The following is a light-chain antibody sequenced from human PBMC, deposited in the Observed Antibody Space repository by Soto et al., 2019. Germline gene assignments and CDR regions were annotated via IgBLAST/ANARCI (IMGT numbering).Light chain of an antibody. CDR1: QTISSW. Sequence: DIQLTQSRSTLCGSVGDRVTLTWRASQTISSWLAWYQQKPGKAPKLLIYKASTLKSGVPSRFSGSGSGTEFTLTISSLQPDDFATYYCQHYNSYSEAFGQGTKVDIK. V-gene: IGKV1-5*03. J-gene: IGKJ1*01. CDR3: QHYNSYSEA. CDR2: KAS.